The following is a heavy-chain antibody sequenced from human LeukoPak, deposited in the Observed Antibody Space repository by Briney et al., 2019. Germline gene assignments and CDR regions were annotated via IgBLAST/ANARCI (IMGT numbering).Heavy chain of an antibody. V-gene: IGHV4-59*01. CDR1: GGSISSYY. CDR2: IYYSGST. Sequence: SETLSLTCTVSGGSISSYYWSWIRQPPGKGLEWIGYIYYSGSTNYNPSLKSRVTISVDTSKNQFSLKLSSVTAADTAVYYCARNVRHDYLRYYYYYMDVWGKGTTVTVSS. D-gene: IGHD2/OR15-2a*01. CDR3: ARNVRHDYLRYYYYYMDV. J-gene: IGHJ6*03.